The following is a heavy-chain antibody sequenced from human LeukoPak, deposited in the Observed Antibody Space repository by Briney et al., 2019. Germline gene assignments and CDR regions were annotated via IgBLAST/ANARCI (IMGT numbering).Heavy chain of an antibody. J-gene: IGHJ5*02. Sequence: SETLSLTCTVSGGSVNTYYWSWIRQPPGKGLEWIGYIYYSGSTYYNPSLKSRVTISVDTSKNQFSLKLSSATAADTAVYYCARLWNYYGSGSKRNWFDPWGQGTLVTVSS. CDR2: IYYSGST. V-gene: IGHV4-59*02. CDR3: ARLWNYYGSGSKRNWFDP. CDR1: GGSVNTYY. D-gene: IGHD3-10*01.